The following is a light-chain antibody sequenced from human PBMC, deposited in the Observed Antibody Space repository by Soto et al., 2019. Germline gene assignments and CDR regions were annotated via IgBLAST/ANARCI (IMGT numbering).Light chain of an antibody. CDR3: MQGTHWPPT. J-gene: IGKJ4*01. Sequence: VVMTQSPLSLPVTLGQPASISCRSSQSLVSSDGNTYLNWFQQRPGQSPRRLIYNVSNRDSGVPDRFSGSRSGPDFTLKISRWEAEDVGVYYCMQGTHWPPTFGGGTKVEIK. CDR2: NVS. CDR1: QSLVSSDGNTY. V-gene: IGKV2-30*01.